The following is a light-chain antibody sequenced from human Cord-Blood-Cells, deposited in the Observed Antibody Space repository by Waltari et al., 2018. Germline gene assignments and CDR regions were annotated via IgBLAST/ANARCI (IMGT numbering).Light chain of an antibody. Sequence: FMLTQPHSVSVSPGTSVSTSCTRRRCSTASNYLSWYQQRPGSSRTTVIYEDNQRPTGVPDRFSGSIDCSADAASLTISGLKTEDEADSFCQSYVSSIVVFGGGTKLTVL. V-gene: IGLV6-57*01. CDR3: QSYVSSIVV. CDR2: EDN. J-gene: IGLJ2*01. CDR1: RCSTASNY.